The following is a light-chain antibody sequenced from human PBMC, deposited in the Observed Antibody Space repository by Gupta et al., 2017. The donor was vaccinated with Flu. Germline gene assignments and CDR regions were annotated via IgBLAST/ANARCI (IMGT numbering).Light chain of an antibody. V-gene: IGLV6-57*03. CDR3: QSYDSSIKGV. CDR1: SGSIASNY. CDR2: EDN. J-gene: IGLJ3*02. Sequence: NFMLTQPHSVSESPGKTVTISCTRSSGSIASNYVQWYQQRPGSAPTTVIYEDNQRPSGVPDRFSGSIDSSSNSASLTISGRKTEDEADYYCQSYDSSIKGVFGGGTKLTVL.